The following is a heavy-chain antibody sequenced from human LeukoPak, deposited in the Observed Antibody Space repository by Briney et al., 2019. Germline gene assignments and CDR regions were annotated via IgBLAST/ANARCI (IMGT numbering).Heavy chain of an antibody. D-gene: IGHD5-24*01. CDR2: IWYDGSNK. V-gene: IGHV3-33*01. CDR1: GFSFSNYG. CDR3: ARGGGDGYNSNYFGY. Sequence: PGGSLRLSCAASGFSFSNYGMHWVRQAPGKGLEWVGVIWYDGSNKYYGDSVKGRFTISRDNSENTLYLQVSSLRAEDTAVYYCARGGGDGYNSNYFGYWGQGTLVTVSS. J-gene: IGHJ4*02.